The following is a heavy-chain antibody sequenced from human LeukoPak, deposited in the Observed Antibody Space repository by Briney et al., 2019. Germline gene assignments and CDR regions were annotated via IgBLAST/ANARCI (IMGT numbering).Heavy chain of an antibody. V-gene: IGHV4-61*02. Sequence: SETLSLTCTVSGGSISSSSYYWRWIRQPAGKGLEWIGRIYTSGSTNYNPSLKSRVTISVDTSKNQFSLKLSSVTAADTAVYYCARGAYDFWSGYYTRAFDCWGQGTLVTVSS. D-gene: IGHD3-3*01. CDR3: ARGAYDFWSGYYTRAFDC. CDR2: IYTSGST. J-gene: IGHJ4*02. CDR1: GGSISSSSYY.